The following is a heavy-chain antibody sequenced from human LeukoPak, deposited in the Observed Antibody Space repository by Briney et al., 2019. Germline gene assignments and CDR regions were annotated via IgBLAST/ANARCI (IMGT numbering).Heavy chain of an antibody. CDR3: AKDGSALELRYFDWSKYYFDY. Sequence: GGSLRLSCAASGFTFSSYGMHWVRQAPGKGLEWVAVIWYDGSNKYYADSVKGRFTISRDNSKNTLYLQMNSLRAEDTAVYYCAKDGSALELRYFDWSKYYFDYWGQGTLVTVSS. CDR1: GFTFSSYG. J-gene: IGHJ4*02. V-gene: IGHV3-33*06. CDR2: IWYDGSNK. D-gene: IGHD3-9*01.